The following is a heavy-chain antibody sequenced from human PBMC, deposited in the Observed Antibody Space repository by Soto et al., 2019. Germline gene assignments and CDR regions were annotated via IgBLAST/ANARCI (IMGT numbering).Heavy chain of an antibody. CDR1: GYTFTAYA. J-gene: IGHJ4*02. CDR2: INAGNGNT. Sequence: QVQLVQSGAEEKKPGASVKVSCKASGYTFTAYAMHWVRQAPGQRLEWMGWINAGNGNTKYSQKFQGRVTITRDTSASTAYMELSSLRSEDTAVYYCARAVAVPADFDLWGQGTLVTVSS. D-gene: IGHD6-19*01. V-gene: IGHV1-3*05. CDR3: ARAVAVPADFDL.